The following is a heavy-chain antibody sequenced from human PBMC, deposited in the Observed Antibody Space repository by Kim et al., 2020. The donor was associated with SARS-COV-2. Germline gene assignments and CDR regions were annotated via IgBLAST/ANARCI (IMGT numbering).Heavy chain of an antibody. V-gene: IGHV4-59*08. CDR3: ARPVVSASRFYYYYYGMDV. CDR2: IYNSWST. J-gene: IGHJ6*01. CDR1: GGSISSFY. D-gene: IGHD2-15*01. Sequence: SETLSLTCTVSGGSISSFYWSWIRQPPGKGLEWIGYIYNSWSTSYNPSLKSRVTISADTSKNQFSLKLSSVTAADTAVYYCARPVVSASRFYYYYYGMDV.